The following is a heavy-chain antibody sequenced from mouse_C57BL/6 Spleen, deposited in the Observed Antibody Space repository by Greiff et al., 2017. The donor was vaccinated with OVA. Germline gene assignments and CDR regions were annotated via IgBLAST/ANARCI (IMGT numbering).Heavy chain of an antibody. CDR2: ISYDGSN. V-gene: IGHV3-6*01. CDR1: GYSITSGYY. CDR3: ARDLLGTGLDY. D-gene: IGHD3-3*01. J-gene: IGHJ4*01. Sequence: VQLQQSGPGLVKPSQSLSLTCSVTGYSITSGYYWNWIRQFPGNKLEWMGYISYDGSNNYNPSLKNRISITRDTSKNQFFLKLNSVTTEDTATYYCARDLLGTGLDYWGQGTSVTVSS.